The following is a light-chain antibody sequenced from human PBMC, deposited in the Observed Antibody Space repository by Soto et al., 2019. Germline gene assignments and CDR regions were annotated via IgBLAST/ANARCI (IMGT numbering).Light chain of an antibody. CDR2: DDS. V-gene: IGLV3-21*02. CDR1: NIGSKS. J-gene: IGLJ2*01. Sequence: SYELTQPPSVSVAPGQTARITCGGNNIGSKSVHWYQQKPGQAPVLVVYDDSDRPSGIPERFSGSNSGNTATLTISRDEAGDEADYYCQVWDSSSDLVVFGGGTKLTVL. CDR3: QVWDSSSDLVV.